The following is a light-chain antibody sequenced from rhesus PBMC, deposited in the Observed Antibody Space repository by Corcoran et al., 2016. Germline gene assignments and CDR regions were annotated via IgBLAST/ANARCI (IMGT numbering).Light chain of an antibody. CDR1: QGISSY. CDR2: YAN. Sequence: DIQMTQSPSSLSASVGDRVTITCRASQGISSYLNWYQQKPGKAPKLLNYYANRLESGVPPRFSGRGSGTEFNLIISSLQPEDFATYYCQQYNSLPYSFGQGTKVEIK. J-gene: IGKJ2*01. CDR3: QQYNSLPYS. V-gene: IGKV1-32*01.